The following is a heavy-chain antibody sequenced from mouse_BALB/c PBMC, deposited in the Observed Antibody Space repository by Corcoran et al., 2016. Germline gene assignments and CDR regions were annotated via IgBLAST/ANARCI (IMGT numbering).Heavy chain of an antibody. CDR2: ILPGSGST. Sequence: QVQLQQSGAELMKPGASMKISCKATGYTFSSYWIEWVKQRPGHGLEWIGEILPGSGSTNYNEKFKGKATFTADTSSNTAYMQLSSLTSEDSAVYYCARNYGSSYDWYFDVWGAGTTVTVSS. CDR1: GYTFSSYW. V-gene: IGHV1-9*01. CDR3: ARNYGSSYDWYFDV. D-gene: IGHD1-1*01. J-gene: IGHJ1*01.